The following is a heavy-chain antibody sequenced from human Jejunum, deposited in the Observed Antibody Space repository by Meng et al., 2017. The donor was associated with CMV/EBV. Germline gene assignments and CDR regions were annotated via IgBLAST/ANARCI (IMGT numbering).Heavy chain of an antibody. D-gene: IGHD1-7*01. Sequence: CKASGGTFRTSALSWLRQAPGQGLEWVGGNVPMFDTSTYAQNFQGRVTITTDESTTTAYMDLTSLKSEDTAMYYCARGFANWNSLDYWGQGTLVTVSS. CDR3: ARGFANWNSLDY. CDR1: GGTFRTSA. CDR2: NVPMFDTS. J-gene: IGHJ4*02. V-gene: IGHV1-69*05.